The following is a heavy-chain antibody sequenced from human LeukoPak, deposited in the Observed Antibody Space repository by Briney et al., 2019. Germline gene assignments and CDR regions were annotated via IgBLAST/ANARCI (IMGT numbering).Heavy chain of an antibody. CDR1: GYGFRNYY. V-gene: IGHV1-2*02. CDR3: ATSEGLITSLLYY. CDR2: INPNSGDT. J-gene: IGHJ4*02. Sequence: GASVTVSCKPSGYGFRNYYSHGLRQAPGQGLVWMGWINPNSGDTQYAQNNQGRITMTRDTSINTAYMELSRLKSDNAADYFCATSEGLITSLLYYWGQGTLVTVSS. D-gene: IGHD3-22*01.